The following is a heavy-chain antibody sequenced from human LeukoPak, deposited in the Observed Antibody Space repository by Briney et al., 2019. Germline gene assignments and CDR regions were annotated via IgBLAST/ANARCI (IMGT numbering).Heavy chain of an antibody. J-gene: IGHJ4*02. CDR1: GFPFSTSW. CDR3: ARAAYTGSPTSFDY. CDR2: IKQDGREK. Sequence: GGSLRLSCAASGFPFSTSWMSWVRQAPGKGLEWVATIKQDGREKYYVDSVKGRFTISRDNAKISLYLQMNSLRAEDTAVYYCARAAYTGSPTSFDYWGQGTLVTVSS. D-gene: IGHD1-26*01. V-gene: IGHV3-7*04.